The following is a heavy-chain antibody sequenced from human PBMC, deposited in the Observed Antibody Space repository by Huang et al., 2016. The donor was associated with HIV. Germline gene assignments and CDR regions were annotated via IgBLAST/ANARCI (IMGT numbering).Heavy chain of an antibody. Sequence: ELRLLESGGGLVQPGGSLRLSCAASGFPFNNYARNWVRQAPGKGLAWVSTISGNGGSAYYADAVKGRFTISRDNSKNTLYLHRNSLRVEDTAVYYCAKGIKSSGSYYFDYWGQGTLVTVSS. J-gene: IGHJ4*02. D-gene: IGHD3-10*01. CDR3: AKGIKSSGSYYFDY. V-gene: IGHV3-23*01. CDR1: GFPFNNYA. CDR2: ISGNGGSA.